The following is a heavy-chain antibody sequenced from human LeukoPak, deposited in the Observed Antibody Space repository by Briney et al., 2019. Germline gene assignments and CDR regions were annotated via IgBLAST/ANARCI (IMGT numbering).Heavy chain of an antibody. CDR1: GSSFTSYW. D-gene: IGHD1-26*01. Sequence: GESLEISCKGSGSSFTSYWIGWVRQMPGKGLEWMGIIYPGDSDTRYSPSFQGQVTISADKSISTAYLQWSSLKASDTAMYYCARRAVGALRKSGFDYWGQGTLVTVSS. CDR2: IYPGDSDT. J-gene: IGHJ4*02. V-gene: IGHV5-51*01. CDR3: ARRAVGALRKSGFDY.